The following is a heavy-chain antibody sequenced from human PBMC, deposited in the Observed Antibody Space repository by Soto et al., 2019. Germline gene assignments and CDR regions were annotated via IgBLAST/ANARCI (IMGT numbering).Heavy chain of an antibody. J-gene: IGHJ4*02. CDR3: ARREDYYDSLDY. V-gene: IGHV3-33*01. CDR1: GFTFSSYG. CDR2: IWYDGSNK. Sequence: QVQLVESGGGVVQPGRSLRLSCAASGFTFSSYGMHWVRQAPGKGLEWVAVIWYDGSNKYYADSVQGRFTISRDNSKNTLYLQMNSLRAEDTAVYYCARREDYYDSLDYWGQGTLVTVSS. D-gene: IGHD3-22*01.